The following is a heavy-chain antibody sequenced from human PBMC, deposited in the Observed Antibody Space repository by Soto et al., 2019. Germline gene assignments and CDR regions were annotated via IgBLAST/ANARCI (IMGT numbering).Heavy chain of an antibody. J-gene: IGHJ4*01. D-gene: IGHD3-22*01. CDR2: ISHDGSKR. V-gene: IGHV3-30*18. CDR3: AKTATYVDGYDNTGYSSEDY. CDR1: GFTFSDFG. Sequence: GGSLRLSCEVSGFTFSDFGPDWVRQAPGKGLEWVAIISHDGSKRFYADSVKGRFTISRDNSKNTLYLQMSSLRPEDTALYYCAKTATYVDGYDNTGYSSEDYWGHGTLVTVSS.